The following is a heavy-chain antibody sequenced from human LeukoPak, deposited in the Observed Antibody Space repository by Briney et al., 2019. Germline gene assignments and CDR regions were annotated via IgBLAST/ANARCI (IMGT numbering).Heavy chain of an antibody. J-gene: IGHJ4*02. CDR3: ARCPYDSSGYYSVPSHLDY. V-gene: IGHV3-7*01. CDR1: GFTFSSYW. Sequence: GGSLRLSCAASGFTFSSYWMTWVRQAPGKGLEWVANIKQDGSAKYYVDSLRGRFSISRDNVKNSLFLQMNSLSAEDTAVYYCARCPYDSSGYYSVPSHLDYWGQGTLVTVSS. D-gene: IGHD3-22*01. CDR2: IKQDGSAK.